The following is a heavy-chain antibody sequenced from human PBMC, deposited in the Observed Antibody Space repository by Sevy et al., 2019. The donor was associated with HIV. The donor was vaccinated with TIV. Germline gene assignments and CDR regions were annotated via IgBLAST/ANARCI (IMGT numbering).Heavy chain of an antibody. Sequence: ASVKVSCKASGYTFTSYGISWVRQAPGQGLEWMGWISAYNGNTNYAQKLQGRVTMTTDTSTSTAYMELRSLRSDDTAVYYCAREGYCSSTSCYTGGKEYYYYYGMDVWGQGTTVTVSS. CDR1: GYTFTSYG. CDR2: ISAYNGNT. D-gene: IGHD2-2*02. J-gene: IGHJ6*02. V-gene: IGHV1-18*04. CDR3: AREGYCSSTSCYTGGKEYYYYYGMDV.